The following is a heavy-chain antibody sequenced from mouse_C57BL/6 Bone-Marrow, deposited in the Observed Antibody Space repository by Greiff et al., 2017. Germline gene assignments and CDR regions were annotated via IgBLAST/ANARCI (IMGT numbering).Heavy chain of an antibody. D-gene: IGHD1-1*01. CDR1: GFNIKHTY. CDR3: ASYYYGSSYGWFAY. V-gene: IGHV14-3*01. CDR2: IAPANGNT. Sequence: VQLQQSVAELVRPGASVKLSCTASGFNIKHTYMHWVKQRPEQGLEWIGRIAPANGNTKYAPKFQGKATIPADTSSNTAYLQLSSLTSEDTAIYYCASYYYGSSYGWFAYWGQGTLVTVSA. J-gene: IGHJ3*01.